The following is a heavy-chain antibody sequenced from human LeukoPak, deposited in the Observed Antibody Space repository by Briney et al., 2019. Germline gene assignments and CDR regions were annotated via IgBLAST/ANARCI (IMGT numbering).Heavy chain of an antibody. CDR1: GGSISSGGYS. D-gene: IGHD2-2*01. CDR2: IYYSGST. J-gene: IGHJ4*02. Sequence: PSETLSLTCAVSGGSISSGGYSWSWIRQPPGKGLEWIGYIYYSGSTYYNPSLKSRVTISVDTSKNQVSLKLSSVTAADTAVYYCARRDCSSSSCYRYDWSQGTLVTVSS. V-gene: IGHV4-30-4*07. CDR3: ARRDCSSSSCYRYD.